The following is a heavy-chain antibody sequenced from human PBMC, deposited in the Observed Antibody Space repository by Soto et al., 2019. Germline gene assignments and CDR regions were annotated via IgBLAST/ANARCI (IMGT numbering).Heavy chain of an antibody. Sequence: QVQLVQSGAEEKKPGASVKVSCKASGYTFTSYAMHWVRQAPGQRLEWMGWVNAGNGNTKYSQKCQGRVSITRDTSARTAYMELSSLISEDTAVYYWARSIVVVTALDYWGRGTLVTVSS. D-gene: IGHD2-21*02. CDR2: VNAGNGNT. CDR1: GYTFTSYA. CDR3: ARSIVVVTALDY. J-gene: IGHJ4*02. V-gene: IGHV1-3*05.